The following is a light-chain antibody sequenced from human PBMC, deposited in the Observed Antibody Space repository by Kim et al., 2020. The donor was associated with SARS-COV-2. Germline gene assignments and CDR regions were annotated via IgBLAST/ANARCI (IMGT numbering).Light chain of an antibody. CDR2: AAS. Sequence: ASLGDQVTITCRASQGISSNLAWYQQKPGNAPKLLIFAASTLHAGVPSRFSGSGSGTEFTLTISSLQPEDFAVYYCQQVKSYPRTFGQGTKVDIK. V-gene: IGKV1-9*01. CDR3: QQVKSYPRT. J-gene: IGKJ1*01. CDR1: QGISSN.